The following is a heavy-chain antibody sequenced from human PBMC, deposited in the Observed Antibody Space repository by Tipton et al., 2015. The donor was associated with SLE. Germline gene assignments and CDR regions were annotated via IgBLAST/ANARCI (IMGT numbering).Heavy chain of an antibody. CDR2: IYTSGST. CDR1: GGSISSRY. CDR3: ARVGSYYYYGMDV. Sequence: TLSLTCTVSGGSISSRYWSWIRQPPGKGLEWIGSIYTSGSTKYNPSLKSRVTISVDTSKNHFSLKLSSVTAADTAVYYCARVGSYYYYGMDVWGQGTTVTVSS. D-gene: IGHD1-26*01. J-gene: IGHJ6*02. V-gene: IGHV4-4*09.